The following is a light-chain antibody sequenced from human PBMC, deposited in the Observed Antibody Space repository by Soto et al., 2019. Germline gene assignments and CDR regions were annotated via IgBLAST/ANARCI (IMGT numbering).Light chain of an antibody. CDR2: RNN. V-gene: IGLV1-47*01. CDR1: SSNIGSNY. CDR3: AAWDDILSGPV. J-gene: IGLJ2*01. Sequence: QSVLTQPPSASGTPGQRVTISCSGSSSNIGSNYVYWYQQLPGTAPKLLIYRNNQRPSGVPDRFSGSKSGTSASLAISGLRSEDEADYYCAAWDDILSGPVFGGGTKLTVL.